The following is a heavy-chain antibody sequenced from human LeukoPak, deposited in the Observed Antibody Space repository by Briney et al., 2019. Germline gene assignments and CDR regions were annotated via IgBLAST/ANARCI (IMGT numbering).Heavy chain of an antibody. Sequence: PSETLPLTCAVYGGSFSGYYWSWIRQPPGKGLEWIGEINHSGSTNYNPSLKSRVTISVDTSKNQFSLKLSSVTAADTAVYYCARAVVPRIIVVPGRYFDLWGRGTLVTVSS. J-gene: IGHJ2*01. V-gene: IGHV4-34*01. CDR3: ARAVVPRIIVVPGRYFDL. CDR2: INHSGST. D-gene: IGHD2-15*01. CDR1: GGSFSGYY.